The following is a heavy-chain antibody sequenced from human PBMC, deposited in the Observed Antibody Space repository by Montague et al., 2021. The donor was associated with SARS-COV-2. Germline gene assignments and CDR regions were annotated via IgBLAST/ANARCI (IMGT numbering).Heavy chain of an antibody. CDR2: IDTSGSP. V-gene: IGHV4-4*07. Sequence: SETLSLTCTVSGASISSSYWGWIRQIAGKGLEWIGRIDTSGSPKYNPSLKSRVTMSLDTSKNQFSLKVNSVTVADTAMYFCARDGRRLYTYGSLDYWGQGILVTVSS. D-gene: IGHD5-18*01. J-gene: IGHJ4*02. CDR1: GASISSSY. CDR3: ARDGRRLYTYGSLDY.